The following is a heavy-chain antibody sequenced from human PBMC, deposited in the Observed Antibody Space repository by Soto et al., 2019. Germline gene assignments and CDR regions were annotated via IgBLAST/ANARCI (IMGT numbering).Heavy chain of an antibody. CDR1: VGTFSSYT. J-gene: IGHJ5*02. CDR2: IIPILGIA. CDR3: ARARAEGITGTTPLFDP. Sequence: QVQLVQSGAEVKKPGSSVKVSCKASVGTFSSYTISWVRQAPGQGLEWMGRIIPILGIANYAQKFQGRVTITADKSTSTAYMELSSLRSEDTAVYYCARARAEGITGTTPLFDPWGQGTLVTVSS. D-gene: IGHD1-20*01. V-gene: IGHV1-69*02.